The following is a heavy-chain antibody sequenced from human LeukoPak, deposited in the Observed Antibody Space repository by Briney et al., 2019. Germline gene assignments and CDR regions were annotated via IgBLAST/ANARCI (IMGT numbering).Heavy chain of an antibody. J-gene: IGHJ6*03. CDR1: GFTVSSNY. CDR3: ARSLRVRGVPDYMDV. D-gene: IGHD3-10*01. Sequence: GGSLRLSCAASGFTVSSNYMTWVRQAPGKWLEWVSVIYKNAITYHADTVKGRFTISRDNAKNMLYLQMNSLRADDTAVYYCARSLRVRGVPDYMDVWGKGTTVIISS. CDR2: IYKNAIT. V-gene: IGHV3-53*01.